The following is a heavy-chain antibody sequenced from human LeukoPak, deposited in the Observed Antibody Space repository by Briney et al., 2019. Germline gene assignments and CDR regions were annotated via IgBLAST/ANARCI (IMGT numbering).Heavy chain of an antibody. V-gene: IGHV3-23*01. CDR1: GFTFSSYA. CDR2: ISGRDSST. D-gene: IGHD1-26*01. Sequence: PGGSLRLSCAASGFTFSSYAMSWVRQAPGKGLEWVSGISGRDSSTYYADSEKGRFTISRATSKNTLYLQMNSLRAEDTAVYYCATSGGTYWSWGQGTLVTVSS. J-gene: IGHJ5*02. CDR3: ATSGGTYWS.